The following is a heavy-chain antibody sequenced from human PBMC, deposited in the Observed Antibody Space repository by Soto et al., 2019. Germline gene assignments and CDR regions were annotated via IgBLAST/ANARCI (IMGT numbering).Heavy chain of an antibody. J-gene: IGHJ4*02. V-gene: IGHV3-11*01. CDR1: GFTFSDYH. CDR2: IESRGRTI. D-gene: IGHD6-6*01. Sequence: QVQLVESGGGLVKPGGSLRLSCAVSGFTFSDYHMSWIRQAPGKGLEWVSFIESRGRTISYADSVKGRFTISRDNANNSLFLQMNSLRAEDTAVYYCVRQAARNYFDFWGQVTLLTVSS. CDR3: VRQAARNYFDF.